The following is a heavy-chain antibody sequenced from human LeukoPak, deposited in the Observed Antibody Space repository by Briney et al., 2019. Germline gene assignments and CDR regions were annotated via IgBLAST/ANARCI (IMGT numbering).Heavy chain of an antibody. CDR1: GGSFSGYY. D-gene: IGHD3-10*01. V-gene: IGHV4-34*01. J-gene: IGHJ5*02. CDR2: INHSGSN. CDR3: ARGRTAYYYGSGSYRSTPNWFDP. Sequence: PSETLSLTCAVYGGSFSGYYWSWIRQPPGKGLEWIGEINHSGSNNYNPSLKSRVTISVDTSKNQFSLKLSSVTAADTAVYYCARGRTAYYYGSGSYRSTPNWFDPWGQGTLVTVST.